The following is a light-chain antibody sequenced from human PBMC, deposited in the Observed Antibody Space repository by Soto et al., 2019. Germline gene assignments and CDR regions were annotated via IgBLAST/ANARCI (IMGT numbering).Light chain of an antibody. J-gene: IGKJ5*01. Sequence: NQIAQGRASLSASVCYRVTITCRASQSISSWLAWYQQKPGKAPKLLIYEASTLQSGVPSRFSGRGSGTDFTLTISGLQPEDFATYYCQQLNSYPFTFCQGTRLEI. CDR3: QQLNSYPFT. CDR1: QSISSW. CDR2: EAS. V-gene: IGKV1-5*01.